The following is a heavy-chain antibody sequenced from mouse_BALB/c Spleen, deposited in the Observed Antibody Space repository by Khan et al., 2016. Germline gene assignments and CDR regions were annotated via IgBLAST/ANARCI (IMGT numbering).Heavy chain of an antibody. CDR2: ILPGSGST. J-gene: IGHJ4*01. V-gene: IGHV1-9*01. Sequence: QVQLQQSGAELMKPGASVKISCKVTGYTLSTYWIEWVKQRPGHGLEWIGQILPGSGSTKYNEKFKGKATFTADTPSNTAYMQLSSLSSADSAVYYCARWYGMDYWGQGTSVTVSS. CDR3: ARWYGMDY. CDR1: GYTLSTYW.